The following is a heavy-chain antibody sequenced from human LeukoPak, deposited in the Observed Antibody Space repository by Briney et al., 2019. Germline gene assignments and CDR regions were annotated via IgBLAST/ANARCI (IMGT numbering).Heavy chain of an antibody. J-gene: IGHJ4*02. CDR2: INWNSGSI. CDR3: AKNGWFGALGYVFDY. Sequence: GGSLRLSCAASGFIFNDYAMHWVRQAPGKGLEWVSGINWNSGSIVYADSVKGRFTISRDNAKNSLYLQMNSLRAEDTALYYCAKNGWFGALGYVFDYWGQGTLVTVSS. D-gene: IGHD3-10*01. V-gene: IGHV3-9*01. CDR1: GFIFNDYA.